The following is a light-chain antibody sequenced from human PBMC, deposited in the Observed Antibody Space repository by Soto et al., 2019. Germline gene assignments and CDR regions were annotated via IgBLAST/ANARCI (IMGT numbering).Light chain of an antibody. CDR3: SSYTTSSALQV. V-gene: IGLV2-14*01. Sequence: VLAQPASVSGSPGQSITISCSGTSSDVGSYDHVSWYQHHPGKAPKLMIYGVNNRPSGVSNRFSGSKSGNTASLTISGLQADDEADYYCSSYTTSSALQVFGTGTKVTVL. J-gene: IGLJ1*01. CDR2: GVN. CDR1: SSDVGSYDH.